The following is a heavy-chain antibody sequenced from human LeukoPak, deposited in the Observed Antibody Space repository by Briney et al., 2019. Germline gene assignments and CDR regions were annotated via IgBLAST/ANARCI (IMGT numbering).Heavy chain of an antibody. CDR2: INCSGSTT. CDR1: GFTFSSYA. D-gene: IGHD4-11*01. V-gene: IGHV3-23*01. CDR3: AKDIHGLTTEDY. Sequence: PGGSLRLSCAASGFTFSSYAMSWIRQAPGKGLEWISAINCSGSTTYYAASEKRRFTIFSDNSNHMPYQQMNVLAAEATVVYYFAKDIHGLTTEDYCGQRALVTVSS. J-gene: IGHJ4*02.